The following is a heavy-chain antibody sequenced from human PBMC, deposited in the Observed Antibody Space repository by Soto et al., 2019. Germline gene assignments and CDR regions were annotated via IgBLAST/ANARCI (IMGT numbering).Heavy chain of an antibody. CDR1: GGTFSSYT. V-gene: IGHV1-69*02. Sequence: QVQLVQSGAEVKKPGSSVKVPCKASGGTFSSYTISWVRQAPGQGLEWMGRIIPILGIANYAQKFQGRVTITADKSTSTAYMELSSLRSEDTAVYYCARLYSSSSGGPLHSQIYGMDVWGHGTTVTVSS. CDR3: ARLYSSSSGGPLHSQIYGMDV. D-gene: IGHD6-6*01. J-gene: IGHJ6*02. CDR2: IIPILGIA.